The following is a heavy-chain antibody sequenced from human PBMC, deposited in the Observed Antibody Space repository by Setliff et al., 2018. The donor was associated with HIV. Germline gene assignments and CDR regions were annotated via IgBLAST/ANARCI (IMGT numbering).Heavy chain of an antibody. D-gene: IGHD7-27*01. CDR1: GGPVSTYY. CDR3: ALTAHNLLRGYMDV. Sequence: ETLSLTCTVSGGPVSTYYWSWIRQPAGKGLEWIGRFYVGGDTNYNPSLKSRVTMSVDTSKKQFSLKLKSVTAADTAVYYCALTAHNLLRGYMDVWGKGTKVTVSS. V-gene: IGHV4-4*07. J-gene: IGHJ6*03. CDR2: FYVGGDT.